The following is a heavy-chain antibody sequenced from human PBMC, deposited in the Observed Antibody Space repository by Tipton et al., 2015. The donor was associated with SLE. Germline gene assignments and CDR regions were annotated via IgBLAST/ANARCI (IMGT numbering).Heavy chain of an antibody. D-gene: IGHD3-16*01. CDR1: GGSISSGSYY. Sequence: TLSLTCTVSGGSISSGSYYWSWIRQPAGKGLEWIGSIYYSGSTHYNPSLRSRVTISIDTSNNQFSLKLSSVTAADTAAYYCARDPQTYHNFWGAYHWFDPWGQGTLVTVSS. CDR2: IYYSGST. CDR3: ARDPQTYHNFWGAYHWFDP. J-gene: IGHJ5*02. V-gene: IGHV4-39*07.